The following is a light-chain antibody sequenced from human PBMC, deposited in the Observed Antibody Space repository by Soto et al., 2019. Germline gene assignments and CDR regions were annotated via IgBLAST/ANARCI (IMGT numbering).Light chain of an antibody. Sequence: QSALTQPPSASGSPGQSVTISCTGTSSDVGGYNYVSWYQQHPGKAPKLMIYAVTKRPSGVPDRFSGSKSGNTASLTVSGLQADDEAIYYCNSYAGNIVLFGGGTKLTVL. CDR3: NSYAGNIVL. CDR2: AVT. V-gene: IGLV2-8*01. CDR1: SSDVGGYNY. J-gene: IGLJ3*02.